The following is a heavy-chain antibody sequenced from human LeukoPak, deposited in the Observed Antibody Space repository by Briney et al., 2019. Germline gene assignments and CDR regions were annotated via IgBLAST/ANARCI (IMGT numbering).Heavy chain of an antibody. CDR3: ARLADYGNYGPREYLDF. Sequence: GGSLRLSCAASGFTLSSYDMNWVRQAPGKGLEWLSYISSSGSVIYYADFVKGRLTISRDNAKTSLYLQMNSPRAEDTAVYYCARLADYGNYGPREYLDFWGQGTLVTVSS. D-gene: IGHD4-11*01. CDR2: ISSSGSVI. J-gene: IGHJ4*02. CDR1: GFTLSSYD. V-gene: IGHV3-48*03.